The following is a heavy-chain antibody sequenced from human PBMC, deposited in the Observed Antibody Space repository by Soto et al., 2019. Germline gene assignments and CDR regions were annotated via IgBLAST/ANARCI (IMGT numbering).Heavy chain of an antibody. J-gene: IGHJ6*02. CDR3: SRQRDCSSTSCLHYYYHGMDV. CDR1: GFTFGDYA. D-gene: IGHD2-2*01. CDR2: IRGKAYGGTT. V-gene: IGHV3-49*03. Sequence: GGSLRLSCTASGFTFGDYAMSWFRQAPGKGPEWVGFIRGKAYGGTTEHAASVKGRFTISRDDSKSIAYLQMNSLKTEDTAVYYCSRQRDCSSTSCLHYYYHGMDVWGQGTTVTVSS.